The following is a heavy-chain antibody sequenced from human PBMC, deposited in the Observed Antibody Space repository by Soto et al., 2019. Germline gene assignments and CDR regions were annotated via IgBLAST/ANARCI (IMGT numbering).Heavy chain of an antibody. CDR2: MSYDGRNT. D-gene: IGHD3-10*01. Sequence: QAQLVESGGGVVQPGRSLRLSCTTSGFNLRSYGMHWVRQAPGKGLSWVAVMSYDGRNTYSADSVKGRFTISRDDSKNTMYRQMNSLSAEDTALDYCPQDTGFGELFSDTFDLLGQGTMVTVSS. J-gene: IGHJ3*01. V-gene: IGHV3-30*18. CDR1: GFNLRSYG. CDR3: PQDTGFGELFSDTFDL.